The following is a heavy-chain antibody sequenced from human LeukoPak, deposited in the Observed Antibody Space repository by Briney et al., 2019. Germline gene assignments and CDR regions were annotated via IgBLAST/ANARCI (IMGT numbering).Heavy chain of an antibody. D-gene: IGHD2-2*01. CDR2: IYYSGST. J-gene: IGHJ5*02. Sequence: PAETLSLTFAVSGGSISSYYWTWIRLPPGKGLEWIGNIYYSGSTNYNPSLKSRVTISIDTSKNQFSLKLSSVTAADTAVYYCARVRDIVVVPAAQSIWFDPWGQGTLVTVSS. V-gene: IGHV4-59*01. CDR3: ARVRDIVVVPAAQSIWFDP. CDR1: GGSISSYY.